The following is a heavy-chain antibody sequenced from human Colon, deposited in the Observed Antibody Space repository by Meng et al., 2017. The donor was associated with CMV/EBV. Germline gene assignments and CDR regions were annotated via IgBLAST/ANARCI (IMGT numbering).Heavy chain of an antibody. CDR3: ARDRAANSFDP. V-gene: IGHV3-7*01. J-gene: IGHJ5*02. CDR2: IKEDGSDK. CDR1: GLSFRTYR. Sequence: GESLKISCVASGLSFRTYRLNWVRQAPGKGLEWVANIKEDGSDKYYVDSVKGRFTISRDNAKNSLYLQMNSLRAEDTAVYYCARDRAANSFDPWGQGTLVTVSS. D-gene: IGHD6-25*01.